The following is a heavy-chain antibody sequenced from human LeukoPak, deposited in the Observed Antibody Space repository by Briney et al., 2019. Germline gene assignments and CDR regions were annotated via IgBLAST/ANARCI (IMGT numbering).Heavy chain of an antibody. D-gene: IGHD3-22*01. CDR2: IIPIFGTA. J-gene: IGHJ4*02. V-gene: IGHV1-69*13. CDR1: GGTFSSYA. CDR3: ASGYYYDSSGYYPGY. Sequence: GASVKVSCKASGGTFSSYAISWVRQAPGQVLEWMGGIIPIFGTANYAQKFQGRVTITADESTSTAYMELSSLRSEDTAVYYCASGYYYDSSGYYPGYWGQGTLVTVSS.